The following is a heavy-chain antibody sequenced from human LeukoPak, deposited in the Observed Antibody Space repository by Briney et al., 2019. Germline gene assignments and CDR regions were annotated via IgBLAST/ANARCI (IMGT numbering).Heavy chain of an antibody. Sequence: SETLSLTCAVYGGSFSGYYWSWIRQPPGKGLEWIGEVNHSGSTNYNPSLKSRVTISVDTSKNQFSLKLSSVTAADTAVYYCARGGYMVAVAGTPDHFDYWGQGTLVTVSS. D-gene: IGHD6-19*01. J-gene: IGHJ4*02. CDR2: VNHSGST. CDR1: GGSFSGYY. V-gene: IGHV4-34*01. CDR3: ARGGYMVAVAGTPDHFDY.